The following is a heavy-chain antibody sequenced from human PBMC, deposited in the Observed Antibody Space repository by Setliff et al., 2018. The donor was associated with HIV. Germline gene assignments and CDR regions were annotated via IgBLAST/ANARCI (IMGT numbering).Heavy chain of an antibody. Sequence: GESLKISCKGSGYSFPNYWIGWVRQMPGKGLEWMGIIYPDDSDTRYSPSFQGQVTSSADKSISTAYLQWSSLKASDTAMYYCARIWFGAQDAFDIWGQGTMVTVSS. CDR3: ARIWFGAQDAFDI. CDR2: IYPDDSDT. J-gene: IGHJ3*02. D-gene: IGHD3-10*01. CDR1: GYSFPNYW. V-gene: IGHV5-51*01.